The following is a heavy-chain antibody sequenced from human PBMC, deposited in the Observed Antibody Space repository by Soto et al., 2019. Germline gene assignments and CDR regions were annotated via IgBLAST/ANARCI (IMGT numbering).Heavy chain of an antibody. CDR2: IYYSGST. Sequence: QVQLQESGPGLVKPSQTLSLTCTASGGPISSGDYYWSWIRQPPGKGLEWIGYIYYSGSTYYNPSLKSRVTISVDTSKNQFSLKLSSVTAADTAVYYCARVGGYCSGGSCYQHNWFDPWGQGTLVTVSS. V-gene: IGHV4-30-4*01. J-gene: IGHJ5*02. CDR1: GGPISSGDYY. CDR3: ARVGGYCSGGSCYQHNWFDP. D-gene: IGHD2-15*01.